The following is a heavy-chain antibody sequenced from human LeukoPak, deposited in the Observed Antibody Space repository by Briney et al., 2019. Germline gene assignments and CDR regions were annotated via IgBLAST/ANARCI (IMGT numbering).Heavy chain of an antibody. CDR3: ARDSGDGYPLDY. CDR2: ISSSSSYI. J-gene: IGHJ4*02. D-gene: IGHD5-24*01. V-gene: IGHV3-21*01. Sequence: GGSLRLSCAASGFTFSSYSMNWVRQAPGKGLEWVSSISSSSSYIYYADSVKGRFTISRDNAKNSLYLQMNSLRAEDTAVYYCARDSGDGYPLDYWGQGTLVTVSS. CDR1: GFTFSSYS.